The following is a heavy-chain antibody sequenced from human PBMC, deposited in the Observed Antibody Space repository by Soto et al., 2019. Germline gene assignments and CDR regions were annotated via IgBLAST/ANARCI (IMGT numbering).Heavy chain of an antibody. CDR1: GFTFSSYA. Sequence: GGSLRLSCAASGFTFSSYAMSWVRQAPGKGLEWVSAISGSGGSTYYADSVKGRFTISRDNSKNTLYLQMNSLRAEDTAVYYCAKDSDCGGDCLLPSYFDLWGRGTLVTVSS. J-gene: IGHJ2*01. V-gene: IGHV3-23*01. CDR2: ISGSGGST. CDR3: AKDSDCGGDCLLPSYFDL. D-gene: IGHD2-21*01.